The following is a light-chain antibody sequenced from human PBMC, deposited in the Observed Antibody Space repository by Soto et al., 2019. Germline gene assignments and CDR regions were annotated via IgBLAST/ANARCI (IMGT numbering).Light chain of an antibody. CDR2: SNN. J-gene: IGLJ3*02. V-gene: IGLV1-44*01. CDR3: AAWDDSLNGFWV. CDR1: SSNIGSNT. Sequence: QSVLSQPPSASGTPGQRVTISCSGSSSNIGSNTVNWYQHLPGTAPKLLIYSNNQRPSGVPDRSSGSKSGTSASLAITGLQSEDEGDYYCAAWDDSLNGFWVFGGGTKLTVL.